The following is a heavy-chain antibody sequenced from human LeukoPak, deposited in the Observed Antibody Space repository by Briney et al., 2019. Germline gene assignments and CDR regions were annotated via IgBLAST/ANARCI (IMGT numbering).Heavy chain of an antibody. D-gene: IGHD4-17*01. CDR2: IYYSGST. CDR3: ARLFGDYSY. J-gene: IGHJ4*02. V-gene: IGHV4-30-4*01. Sequence: SQTLSLTCTVSGGSISGDYYWSWIRQPPGRGLEWIGYIYYSGSTHYSPSLKSRLTISVDTSKNQFSLRLSSVTAADTAVYFCARLFGDYSYWGQGTLVTVPS. CDR1: GGSISGDYY.